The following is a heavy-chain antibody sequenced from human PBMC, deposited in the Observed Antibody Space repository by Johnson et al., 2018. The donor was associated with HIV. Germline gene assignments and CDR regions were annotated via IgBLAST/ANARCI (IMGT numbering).Heavy chain of an antibody. CDR3: AREGPVPGGDAFDI. Sequence: VQLVESGGGLVQPGGSLRLSCAASGFTFSSYDMHWVRQATGKGLEWVSAIGTAGDTYYPGSVKGRFTISRENAKNSLYLQMNSLRAGDTAVYYCAREGPVPGGDAFDIWGQGTMGTVSS. J-gene: IGHJ3*02. V-gene: IGHV3-13*01. CDR2: IGTAGDT. D-gene: IGHD3-16*01. CDR1: GFTFSSYD.